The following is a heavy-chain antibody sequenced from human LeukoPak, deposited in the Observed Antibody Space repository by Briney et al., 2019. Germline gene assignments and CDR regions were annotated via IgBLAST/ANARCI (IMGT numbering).Heavy chain of an antibody. CDR3: ARPQYYYDSSGYYTDAFDI. CDR2: ISGSGGST. V-gene: IGHV3-23*01. J-gene: IGHJ3*02. CDR1: GFTSSSYA. D-gene: IGHD3-22*01. Sequence: PGGSLRLSCAASGFTSSSYAMSWVRQAPGKGLELVSAISGSGGSTYYADSVKGRFTISRDNSKNTLYLQMNSLRAEDTAVYYCARPQYYYDSSGYYTDAFDIWGQGTMVTVSS.